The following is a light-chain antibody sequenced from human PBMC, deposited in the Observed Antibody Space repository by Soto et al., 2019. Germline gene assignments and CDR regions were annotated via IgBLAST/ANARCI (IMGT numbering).Light chain of an antibody. CDR2: GAS. CDR1: QSVSSN. CDR3: QQYNNWPRT. Sequence: EMVMTHPPLTLSVSPGERATLSCRASQSVSSNLAWYQQTPGQAPRLLIYGASTRATGIPARFSGSRSGTEFTLTLSSLQSEDFAVYYCQQYNNWPRTFGQGTKVDI. V-gene: IGKV3-15*01. J-gene: IGKJ1*01.